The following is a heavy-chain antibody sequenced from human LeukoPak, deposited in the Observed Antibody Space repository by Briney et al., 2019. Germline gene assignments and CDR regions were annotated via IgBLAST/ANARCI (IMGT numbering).Heavy chain of an antibody. V-gene: IGHV4-39*01. D-gene: IGHD3-10*01. J-gene: IGHJ4*02. CDR3: ARYVVYGSGKYYFDY. CDR2: INYSGST. CDR1: GGSVSSTTYY. Sequence: SETLSLTCTASGGSVSSTTYYWSWIRQPPGKGLEWIPSINYSGSTYYNPSLKSRVTISVDTSENQFSLKLSSVTAADTAVYYCARYVVYGSGKYYFDYWGQGTLVTVST.